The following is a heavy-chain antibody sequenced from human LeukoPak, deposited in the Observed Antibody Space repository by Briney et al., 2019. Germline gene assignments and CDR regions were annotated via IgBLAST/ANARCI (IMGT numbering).Heavy chain of an antibody. Sequence: ASVKVSCKASGYTFTSYGISWVRQAPGQGLEWMGWISAYNGNTNYAQKLQGRVTMATDTSTSTAYMELRSLRSDDTAVYYCARGDTAMVTGYFDYWGQGTLVTVSP. D-gene: IGHD5-18*01. CDR3: ARGDTAMVTGYFDY. V-gene: IGHV1-18*01. CDR1: GYTFTSYG. J-gene: IGHJ4*02. CDR2: ISAYNGNT.